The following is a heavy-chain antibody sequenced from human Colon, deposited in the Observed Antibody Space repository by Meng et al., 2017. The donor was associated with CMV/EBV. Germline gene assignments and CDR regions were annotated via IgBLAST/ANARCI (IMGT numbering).Heavy chain of an antibody. J-gene: IGHJ5*02. D-gene: IGHD1-1*01. V-gene: IGHV3-7*01. Sequence: GESLKISCVTSGFMFSDYWMTWVRQAPGKGLEWVANLNRDGSGKYYVDSVKGRFTISRDNAKNSVYLQMNSLRVEDTGVYYCVQERVAWGQGTLVTVSS. CDR2: LNRDGSGK. CDR3: VQERVA. CDR1: GFMFSDYW.